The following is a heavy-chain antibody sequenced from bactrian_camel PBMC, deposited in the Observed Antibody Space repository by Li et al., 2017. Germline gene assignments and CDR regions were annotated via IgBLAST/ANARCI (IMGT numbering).Heavy chain of an antibody. CDR1: EFSKNTKC. Sequence: VQLVESGGGSAQAGGSLRLSCVVAEFSKNTKCMGWFRQAPGKDLKDREGVAAADLGGGRENYADSVKGRFAVSQDSAGNTVTVYLQLNNLKTEDTTIYYCVYRDWVPKCWGQGTQVTVS. V-gene: IGHV3S40*01. D-gene: IGHD1*01. CDR3: VYRDWVPKC. J-gene: IGHJ4*01. CDR2: ADLGGGRE.